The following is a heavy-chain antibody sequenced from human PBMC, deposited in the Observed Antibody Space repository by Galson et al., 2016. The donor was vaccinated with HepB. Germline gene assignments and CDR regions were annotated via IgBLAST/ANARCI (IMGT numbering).Heavy chain of an antibody. CDR1: GFTFSNYA. CDR3: AKGQAQESRLDS. CDR2: FSGVGDRI. V-gene: IGHV3-23*01. Sequence: SLRLSCAASGFTFSNYAMFWFRQAPGRGLEWVSGFSGVGDRIFYADSVQCRFTISRDNSKNTLFLEMNSLRAEDSAVYFCAKGQAQESRLDSWGQGTLVTVSS. J-gene: IGHJ4*02. D-gene: IGHD2-2*01.